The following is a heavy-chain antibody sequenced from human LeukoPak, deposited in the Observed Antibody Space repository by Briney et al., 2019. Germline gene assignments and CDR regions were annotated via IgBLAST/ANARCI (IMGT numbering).Heavy chain of an antibody. J-gene: IGHJ4*02. V-gene: IGHV3-30-3*01. Sequence: GGSLRLSCAASGFTFSSYAMHWVRQAPGKGLEWVAVISYDGSNKYYADSVKGRFTISRDNSKNTLYLQMNSLRAEDTAVYYCAKEVHSTMIVDYWGQGTLVTVSS. CDR1: GFTFSSYA. CDR2: ISYDGSNK. D-gene: IGHD3-22*01. CDR3: AKEVHSTMIVDY.